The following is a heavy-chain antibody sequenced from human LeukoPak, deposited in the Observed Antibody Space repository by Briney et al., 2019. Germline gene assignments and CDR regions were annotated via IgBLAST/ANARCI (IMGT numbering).Heavy chain of an antibody. V-gene: IGHV3-23*01. CDR1: GFTFSSYA. CDR3: AKKTGDCSSTSCERDYYYYYMDV. J-gene: IGHJ6*03. D-gene: IGHD2-2*01. Sequence: PGGSLRLSCAASGFTFSSYAMGWVRQAPGKGLEWVSSISATGVSTYFAASVRGRFTISRDNSKNTQYLQMNSLRAEDTAVYYCAKKTGDCSSTSCERDYYYYYMDVWGKGTTVTVSS. CDR2: ISATGVST.